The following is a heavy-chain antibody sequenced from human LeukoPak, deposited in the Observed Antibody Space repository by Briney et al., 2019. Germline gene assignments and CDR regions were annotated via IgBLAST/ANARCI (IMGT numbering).Heavy chain of an antibody. Sequence: QSGGSLRLSCAASGFTFSSYAMHWVRQAPGKGLEWVAVISYDGSNKYYADSVKGRFTISRDNSKNTLYLQMNSLRAEDTAVYYCAGGGTMVRGLDYWGQGTLVTVSS. CDR1: GFTFSSYA. V-gene: IGHV3-30-3*01. CDR2: ISYDGSNK. D-gene: IGHD3-10*01. J-gene: IGHJ4*02. CDR3: AGGGTMVRGLDY.